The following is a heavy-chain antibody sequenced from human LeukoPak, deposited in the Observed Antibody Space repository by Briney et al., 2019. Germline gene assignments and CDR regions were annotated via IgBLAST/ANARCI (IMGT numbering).Heavy chain of an antibody. CDR1: GFTFSSYA. V-gene: IGHV3-23*01. D-gene: IGHD6-6*01. CDR2: ISGSGGST. Sequence: GGSLRLSCAASGFTFSSYAMSWVRQAPGKGLEWVSAISGSGGSTYYADSVRGRFTISRDNSKNTLYLQMNSLRAEDTAVYYCAKGGQLAHYYYGMDVWGQGTTVTVSS. J-gene: IGHJ6*02. CDR3: AKGGQLAHYYYGMDV.